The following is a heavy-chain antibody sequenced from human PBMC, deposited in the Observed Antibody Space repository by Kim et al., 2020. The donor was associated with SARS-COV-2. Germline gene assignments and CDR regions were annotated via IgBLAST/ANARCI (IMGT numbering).Heavy chain of an antibody. CDR2: INHSGST. CDR3: ARGTVVTPYYGMDV. V-gene: IGHV4-34*01. D-gene: IGHD2-15*01. Sequence: SETLSLTCAVYGGSFSGYYWSWIRQPPGKGLEWIGEINHSGSTNYNPSLKSRVTISVDTSKNQFSLKLSSVTAADTAVYYCARGTVVTPYYGMDVWGQGTTVTVSS. CDR1: GGSFSGYY. J-gene: IGHJ6*02.